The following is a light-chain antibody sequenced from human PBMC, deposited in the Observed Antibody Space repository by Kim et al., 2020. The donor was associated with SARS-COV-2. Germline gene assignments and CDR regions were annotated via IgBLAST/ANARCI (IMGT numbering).Light chain of an antibody. V-gene: IGLV1-51*01. Sequence: QKVTISCSRSTSNIGNNCVSWYQERPGTAPKHLIYDNSKRPSGIPDGFPGSKSGTSGARGITGLQTGDEADYYCGTWDSRLSVWVFGGGTQLTVL. CDR1: TSNIGNNC. CDR2: DNS. CDR3: GTWDSRLSVWV. J-gene: IGLJ3*02.